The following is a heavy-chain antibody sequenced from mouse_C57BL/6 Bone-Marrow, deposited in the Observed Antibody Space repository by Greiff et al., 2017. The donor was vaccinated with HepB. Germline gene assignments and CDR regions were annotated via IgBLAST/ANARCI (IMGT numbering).Heavy chain of an antibody. CDR2: IFPGSGST. J-gene: IGHJ2*01. V-gene: IGHV1-75*01. D-gene: IGHD1-1*01. CDR1: GYTFTDYY. CDR3: ARSDYYGSSYNVDY. Sequence: QVQLQQSGPELVKPGVSVKISCKASGYTFTDYYITWVKQRPGQGLEWIGWIFPGSGSTYYNDKFKGRATLPVDKSSSTADMLLSSLTSEDSAVYFCARSDYYGSSYNVDYWGQGTTLTVSS.